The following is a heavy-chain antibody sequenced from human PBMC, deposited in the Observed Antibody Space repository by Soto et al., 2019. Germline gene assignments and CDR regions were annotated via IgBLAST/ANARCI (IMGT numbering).Heavy chain of an antibody. CDR3: ARDYGNNELVNFDY. V-gene: IGHV1-18*01. D-gene: IGHD4-4*01. J-gene: IGHJ4*02. Sequence: ASVKVSCKASGGTFSSYAISWVRQAPGQGLEWMGWIIANNGKTNYVQKLQGRVTMTTDTSTSTVYMELRSLTSDDTAVYYCARDYGNNELVNFDYWGQGTLVTVSS. CDR2: IIANNGKT. CDR1: GGTFSSYA.